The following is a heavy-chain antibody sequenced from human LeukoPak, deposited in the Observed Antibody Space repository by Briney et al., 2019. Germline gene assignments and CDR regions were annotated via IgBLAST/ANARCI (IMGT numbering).Heavy chain of an antibody. CDR3: ARVEGYGSGSYTFDY. CDR2: INPSGGST. V-gene: IGHV1-46*01. J-gene: IGHJ4*02. CDR1: GYTFTSYY. Sequence: ASVKVSCKASGYTFTSYYMHWVRQAPGQGLEWMGIINPSGGSTSYAQKFQGRGTMTRDTSTSTVYMALSSLRSEDTAVYYCARVEGYGSGSYTFDYWGQGTLVTVSS. D-gene: IGHD3-10*01.